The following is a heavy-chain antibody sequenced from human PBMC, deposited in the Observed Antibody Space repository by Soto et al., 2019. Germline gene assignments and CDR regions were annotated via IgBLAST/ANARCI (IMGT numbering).Heavy chain of an antibody. V-gene: IGHV4-39*07. J-gene: IGHJ5*02. Sequence: PSETLSLTCSVSDDSINSDKYYWGWIRQPPGKGLEWIGSVYYRGNAYYNPSLQTRVTISLDTSKNQFSLKLSSVTAADTAVYYCARVFPIAAAAINWFDPWGQGTLVTVSS. D-gene: IGHD6-13*01. CDR1: DDSINSDKYY. CDR3: ARVFPIAAAAINWFDP. CDR2: VYYRGNA.